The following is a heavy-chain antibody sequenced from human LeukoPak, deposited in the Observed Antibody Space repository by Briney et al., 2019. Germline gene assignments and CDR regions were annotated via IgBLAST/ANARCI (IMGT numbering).Heavy chain of an antibody. D-gene: IGHD3-10*01. CDR3: ARDGAYYYGSGSYKNDVFDI. CDR1: GGTFSSYA. Sequence: ASVKVSCKASGGTFSSYAISWVQQAPGQGLEWMGRIIPILGIAKYAQKFQGRVTITADKSTSTAYMELSSLRSEDTAVYYCARDGAYYYGSGSYKNDVFDIWGQGTMVTVSS. V-gene: IGHV1-69*04. CDR2: IIPILGIA. J-gene: IGHJ3*02.